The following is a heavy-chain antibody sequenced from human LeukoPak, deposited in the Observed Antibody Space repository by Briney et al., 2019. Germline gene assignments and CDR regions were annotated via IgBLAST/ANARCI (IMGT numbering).Heavy chain of an antibody. J-gene: IGHJ5*02. CDR1: GGSISSYY. CDR2: ISYSGST. CDR3: ARGHDYYDSSGYYKS. V-gene: IGHV4-59*01. D-gene: IGHD3-22*01. Sequence: SSETLSLTCTVSGGSISSYYWSWIRQPPGKGLEWIGYISYSGSTNYNPSLKSRVTISVDTSKNQFSLKLSSVTAADTAVYYCARGHDYYDSSGYYKSWGQGTLVTVSS.